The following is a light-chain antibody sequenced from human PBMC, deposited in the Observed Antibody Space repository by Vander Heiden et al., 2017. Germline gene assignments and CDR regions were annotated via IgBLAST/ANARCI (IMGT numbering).Light chain of an antibody. Sequence: EIVLTQSPATQSLSPGERATPSCRASQSGTTNQVAWYQQKPGQTPRLLIYDASRRATGIPDRFSGSGSGTDFTLTISRLEPEDFAVYYCHQYGGSFLTFGGGTKVEIK. CDR2: DAS. V-gene: IGKV3-20*01. J-gene: IGKJ4*01. CDR1: QSGTTNQ. CDR3: HQYGGSFLT.